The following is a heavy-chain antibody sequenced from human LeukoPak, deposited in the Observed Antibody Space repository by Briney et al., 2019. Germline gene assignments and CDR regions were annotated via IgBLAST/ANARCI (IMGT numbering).Heavy chain of an antibody. CDR3: ARVTVRGVIKYYYYGMDV. Sequence: GGSLRLSCAASGFTFSSYAMHWVRQAPGKGLEWVAVISYDGSNKYYADSVKGRFTISRDNSKNTLYLQMNSLRAEDTAVYYCARVTVRGVIKYYYYGMDVWGQGTTVTVSS. V-gene: IGHV3-30-3*01. CDR2: ISYDGSNK. CDR1: GFTFSSYA. J-gene: IGHJ6*02. D-gene: IGHD3-10*01.